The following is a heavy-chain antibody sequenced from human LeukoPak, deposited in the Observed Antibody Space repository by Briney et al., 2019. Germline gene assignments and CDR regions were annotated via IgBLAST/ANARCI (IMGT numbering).Heavy chain of an antibody. D-gene: IGHD3-16*01. J-gene: IGHJ4*02. CDR3: AKVLWLNSGCLDY. CDR1: GFTFDDYA. V-gene: IGHV3-9*01. CDR2: ISWNSGSI. Sequence: PGRSLRLSCAASGFTFDDYAMHWVRQAPGKGLEWVSGISWNSGSIGYADSVKGRFTISRDNAKNSLYLQMNSLRAEDTALYYCAKVLWLNSGCLDYWGQGTLVTVSS.